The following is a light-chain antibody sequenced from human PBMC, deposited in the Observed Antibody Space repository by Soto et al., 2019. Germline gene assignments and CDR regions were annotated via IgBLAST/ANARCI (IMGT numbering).Light chain of an antibody. CDR3: QHTNSFRPLT. CDR1: QGISNW. J-gene: IGKJ4*01. CDR2: GAS. V-gene: IGKV1-12*01. Sequence: DIQMTQSPSSVSASVGDRVTITCRASQGISNWLAWYQQQPGKAPKLLIYGASSLQSGVPSTFSGGGSCTHFTLIISSLQPEDFATYYCQHTNSFRPLTFGGGTKVEI.